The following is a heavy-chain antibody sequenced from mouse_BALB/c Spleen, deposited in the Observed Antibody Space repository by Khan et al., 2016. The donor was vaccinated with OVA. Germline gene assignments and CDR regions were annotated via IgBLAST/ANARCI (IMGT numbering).Heavy chain of an antibody. CDR2: ISYSGRT. CDR1: GYSITSDYA. D-gene: IGHD1-1*01. CDR3: ARSVTITTVVATDFDY. Sequence: EVQLQESGPGLVKPSQSLSLTCTVTGYSITSDYAWNWIRQFPGNKLEWMGYISYSGRTSYNPSLKSRISITREPSKNKFFLQLNSVTTEDTATYYCARSVTITTVVATDFDYWGQGTTLTVSS. V-gene: IGHV3-2*02. J-gene: IGHJ2*01.